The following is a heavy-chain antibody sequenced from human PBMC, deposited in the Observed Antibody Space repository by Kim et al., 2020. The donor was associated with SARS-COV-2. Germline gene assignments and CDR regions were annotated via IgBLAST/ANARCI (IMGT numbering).Heavy chain of an antibody. CDR2: ISYDGSNK. D-gene: IGHD3-22*01. CDR1: GFTFSRYG. J-gene: IGHJ3*02. V-gene: IGHV3-33*05. CDR3: ARDLKKTTYYYDSSGYHDAFDI. Sequence: GGSLRLSCAASGFTFSRYGMHWVRQAPGKGLEWVAVISYDGSNKYYADSVKGRFTISRDNSKNTLYLQMNSLRAEDTAVYYCARDLKKTTYYYDSSGYHDAFDIWGQGTMVTVSS.